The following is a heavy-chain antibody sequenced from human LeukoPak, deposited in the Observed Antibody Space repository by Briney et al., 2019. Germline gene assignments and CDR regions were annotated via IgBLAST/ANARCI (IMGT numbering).Heavy chain of an antibody. CDR3: ARHAFGMDV. D-gene: IGHD3-16*01. J-gene: IGHJ6*02. Sequence: PSETLSLTCSVSGVAIRTAYWGWIRQSPGKGLEWIGYVDYFGRTKYNPSLRNRATVSIDTSNNKFSLKLTSVTAADTADYYCARHAFGMDVWGQGTTVTVSS. CDR1: GVAIRTAY. V-gene: IGHV4-59*08. CDR2: VDYFGRT.